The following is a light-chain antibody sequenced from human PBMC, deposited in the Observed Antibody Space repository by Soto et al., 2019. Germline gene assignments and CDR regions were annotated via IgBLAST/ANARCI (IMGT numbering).Light chain of an antibody. CDR2: DAS. CDR3: QQYTSYSWT. J-gene: IGKJ1*01. V-gene: IGKV1-5*01. Sequence: DIQMTQSPSTLSASVGDRVTITCRASQSISSWLAWYQQKPGKAPKLLIYDASSLESGGPSRFSGSGSRTEFPLTISSLQPDDFATYSCQQYTSYSWTFGQGTKVEIK. CDR1: QSISSW.